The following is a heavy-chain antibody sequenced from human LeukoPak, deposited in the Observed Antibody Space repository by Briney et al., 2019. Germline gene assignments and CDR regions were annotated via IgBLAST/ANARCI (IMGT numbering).Heavy chain of an antibody. D-gene: IGHD3-9*01. J-gene: IGHJ4*02. CDR3: ARDHDWAFDL. Sequence: DFVKGRFSISRDNAKNSLYLQMNALRYEDTAIYYCARDHDWAFDLWGQGTPVTVSS. V-gene: IGHV3-48*02.